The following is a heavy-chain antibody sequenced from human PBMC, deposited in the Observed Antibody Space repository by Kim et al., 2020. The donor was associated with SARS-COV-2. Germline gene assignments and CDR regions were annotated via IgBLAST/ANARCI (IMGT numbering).Heavy chain of an antibody. CDR2: ISCSGGST. V-gene: IGHV3-23*01. D-gene: IGHD3-10*01. J-gene: IGHJ4*02. CDR1: GFTFSSYA. CDR3: AKAPLRYGWGKH. Sequence: GGSLRLSCAASGFTFSSYAMSWVRQAPGKGLEWVSAISCSGGSTYYADSVKGRFTISRDNSKNTLYLQMNSLRAEDTAVYYCAKAPLRYGWGKHWGQGTLVTVSS.